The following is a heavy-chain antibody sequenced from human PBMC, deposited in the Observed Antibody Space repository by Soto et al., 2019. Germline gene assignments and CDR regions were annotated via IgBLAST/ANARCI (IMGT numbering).Heavy chain of an antibody. J-gene: IGHJ4*02. V-gene: IGHV4-39*01. Sequence: SETLSLTCTVSGGSISSGTYYWCWIRQFPGKGLEWIGYIYHSGITYYNPSLKSRVTISVDTSKNQFSLQLTSVTAADTAVYYCARRAYDFWSGYSNNPFDYWGQGTLVTVSS. D-gene: IGHD3-3*01. CDR2: IYHSGIT. CDR1: GGSISSGTYY. CDR3: ARRAYDFWSGYSNNPFDY.